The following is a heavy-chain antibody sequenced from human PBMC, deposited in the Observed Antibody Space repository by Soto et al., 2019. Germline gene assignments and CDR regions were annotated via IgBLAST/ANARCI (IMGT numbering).Heavy chain of an antibody. CDR2: INAGNGNT. CDR1: GYTFTSYA. CDR3: ARGGSLYWYFDL. V-gene: IGHV1-3*01. Sequence: QVQLVQSGAEVKKPGASVKVSCKASGYTFTSYAMHWVRQAPGQRLEWMGWINAGNGNTKYSQNFQGRVTITRDTSASTAYMEVSSLRSEDTAVYYCARGGSLYWYFDLWGRGTLVTVSS. D-gene: IGHD1-26*01. J-gene: IGHJ2*01.